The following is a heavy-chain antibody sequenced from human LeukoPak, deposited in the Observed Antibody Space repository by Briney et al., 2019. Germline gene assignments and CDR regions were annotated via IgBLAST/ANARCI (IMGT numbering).Heavy chain of an antibody. V-gene: IGHV3-23*01. CDR3: SRKYDSSGYFDY. J-gene: IGHJ4*02. D-gene: IGHD3-22*01. Sequence: GGSLRLSCIASGFRLSGYAMSWVRQAPGKGLEWVSTISGGGDAACYADSVKGRFTISRDNSKNTLYLQMNSLRAEDTAVYYCSRKYDSSGYFDYWGRGTLVTVSS. CDR1: GFRLSGYA. CDR2: ISGGGDAA.